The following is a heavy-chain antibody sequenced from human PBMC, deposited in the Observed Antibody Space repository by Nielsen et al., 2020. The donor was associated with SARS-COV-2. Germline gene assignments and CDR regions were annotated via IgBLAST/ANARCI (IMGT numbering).Heavy chain of an antibody. CDR2: IYYSGST. V-gene: IGHV4-59*08. CDR1: GGSISSYY. Sequence: GSLRLSCTVSGGSISSYYWSWIRQPPGKGLEWIGYIYYSGSTNYNPSLKSRVTISVDTSKNQFSLKLSSVTAADTAVYYCARHRIYCSGGSCYSFWFDPWGQGTLVTVSS. J-gene: IGHJ5*02. D-gene: IGHD2-15*01. CDR3: ARHRIYCSGGSCYSFWFDP.